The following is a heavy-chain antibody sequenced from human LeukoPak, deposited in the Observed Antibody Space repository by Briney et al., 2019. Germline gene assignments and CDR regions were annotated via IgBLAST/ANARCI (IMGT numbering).Heavy chain of an antibody. CDR1: GFTFSNYG. D-gene: IGHD6-13*01. CDR2: ISNTGIYI. J-gene: IGHJ4*02. CDR3: ARGGSIAAAGTTDFDY. Sequence: GGSLRLSCAASGFTFSNYGLNWVRQAPGRGLEWVSSISNTGIYIKYADSLKGRLTISRDNAKNSLYLQMNSLRAEDTAVYYCARGGSIAAAGTTDFDYWGQGTLVTVSS. V-gene: IGHV3-21*01.